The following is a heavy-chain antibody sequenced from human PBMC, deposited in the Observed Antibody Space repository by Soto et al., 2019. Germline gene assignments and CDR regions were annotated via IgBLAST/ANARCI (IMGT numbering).Heavy chain of an antibody. D-gene: IGHD2-15*01. V-gene: IGHV3-11*01. CDR1: GFTFSDYY. J-gene: IGHJ6*03. CDR2: ISSSGSTI. CDR3: AASYCSPLDYYYFYYMDV. Sequence: QVQLVESGGGLVKPGGSLRLSCAASGFTFSDYYMSWIRQAPGKGLEWVSYISSSGSTIYYADSVKGRFTISRDNAKNSLYLQKNSLRAEDMAVYYCAASYCSPLDYYYFYYMDVTGEGTTVTVSS.